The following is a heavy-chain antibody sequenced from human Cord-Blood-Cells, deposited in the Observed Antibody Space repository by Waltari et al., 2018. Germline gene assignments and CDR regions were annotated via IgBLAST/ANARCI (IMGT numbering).Heavy chain of an antibody. J-gene: IGHJ3*02. CDR2: FDHEDGET. V-gene: IGHV1-24*01. D-gene: IGHD6-19*01. CDR3: ATVYSSGWYGAFDI. CDR1: GYTLTELS. Sequence: QVQLVQSGAEVKKPGASVKVSCKVSGYTLTELSMHWVRQAPGKGLEWMGGFDHEDGETIYAQKFQGRATMTEDTSTDTAYMELSSLRSGDTAVYYCATVYSSGWYGAFDIWGQGTMVTVSS.